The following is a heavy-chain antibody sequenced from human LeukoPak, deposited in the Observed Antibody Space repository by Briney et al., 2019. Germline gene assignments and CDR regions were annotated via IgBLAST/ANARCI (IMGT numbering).Heavy chain of an antibody. CDR3: ARGYDYVWGSYRPFDY. Sequence: ASVKVSCKASGYTFTSYGISWVRQAPGQGLEWMGWISAYNGNTNYAQKLQGRVTMTTDTSTSTAYMELRSPRSDDTAVYYCARGYDYVWGSYRPFDYWGQGTLVTVSS. CDR1: GYTFTSYG. J-gene: IGHJ4*02. CDR2: ISAYNGNT. D-gene: IGHD3-16*02. V-gene: IGHV1-18*01.